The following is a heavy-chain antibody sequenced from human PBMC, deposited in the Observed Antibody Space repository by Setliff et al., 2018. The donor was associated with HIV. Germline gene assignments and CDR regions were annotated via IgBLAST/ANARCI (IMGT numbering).Heavy chain of an antibody. V-gene: IGHV3-21*04. CDR3: AKDIEPVGATSGAFDI. D-gene: IGHD1-26*01. CDR1: GFTFSSYS. J-gene: IGHJ3*02. Sequence: PGGSLRLSCEASGFTFSSYSINWVRQAPGKGLEWVSSIISSSTNIYYADSVKGRFTISRDTAKNSLYLQMNILRAEDMALYYCAKDIEPVGATSGAFDIWGQGTMVTVSS. CDR2: IISSSTNI.